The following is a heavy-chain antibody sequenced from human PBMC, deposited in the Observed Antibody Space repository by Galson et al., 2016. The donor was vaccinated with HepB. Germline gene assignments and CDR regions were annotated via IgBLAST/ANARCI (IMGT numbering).Heavy chain of an antibody. CDR3: ARGRIDSLFLAPHGLDV. J-gene: IGHJ6*02. D-gene: IGHD3-3*01. CDR2: MNPNSGNT. V-gene: IGHV1-8*01. Sequence: SVKVSCKASGYSFASYDINWVRQATGQGLEWMGWMNPNSGNTDYAEKFQGRVTMTRDISIATAYMELNSLRSEDTAVYYCARGRIDSLFLAPHGLDVWGQGTTVTVSS. CDR1: GYSFASYD.